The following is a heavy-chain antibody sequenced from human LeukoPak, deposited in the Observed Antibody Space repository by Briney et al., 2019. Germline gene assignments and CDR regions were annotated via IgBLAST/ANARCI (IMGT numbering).Heavy chain of an antibody. CDR2: FDPEDGET. CDR3: ATQLDFWSGYYRSSYFDY. CDR1: GYTLTELS. Sequence: ASVKVSCRVSGYTLTELSMHWVRQAPGKGLEWMGGFDPEDGETIYAQKFQGRVTMTEDTSTDTAYMELSSLRSEDTAVYYCATQLDFWSGYYRSSYFDYWGPGTLVTVSS. J-gene: IGHJ4*02. V-gene: IGHV1-24*01. D-gene: IGHD3-3*01.